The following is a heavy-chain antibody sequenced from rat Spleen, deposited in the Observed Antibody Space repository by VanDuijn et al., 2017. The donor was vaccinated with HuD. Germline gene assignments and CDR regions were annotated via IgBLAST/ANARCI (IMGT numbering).Heavy chain of an antibody. CDR3: ATGSWFAY. Sequence: EVQLVESDGGLVQPGRSLKLSCAASGFTFSDYYMAWVRQAPTKGLEWVATISYDGSSTYYRDSVKGRFTISRDNAKSTLYLQMDSLRSEDTATYYCATGSWFAYWGQGTLVTVSS. D-gene: IGHD5-1*01. CDR2: ISYDGSST. V-gene: IGHV5-29*01. J-gene: IGHJ3*01. CDR1: GFTFSDYY.